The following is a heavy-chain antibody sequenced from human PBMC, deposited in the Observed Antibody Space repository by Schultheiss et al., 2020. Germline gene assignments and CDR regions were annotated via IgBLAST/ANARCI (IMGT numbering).Heavy chain of an antibody. CDR1: GFTVNSSY. V-gene: IGHV3-21*01. CDR3: AKASYYDFWSGYYPYNWFDP. J-gene: IGHJ5*02. Sequence: GGSLRLSCAASGFTVNSSYINWVRQAPGKGLEWVSSISSSSSYIYYADSVKGRFTISRDNSKNTLYLQMGSLRAEDTAVYYCAKASYYDFWSGYYPYNWFDPWGQGTLVTVYS. D-gene: IGHD3-3*01. CDR2: ISSSSSYI.